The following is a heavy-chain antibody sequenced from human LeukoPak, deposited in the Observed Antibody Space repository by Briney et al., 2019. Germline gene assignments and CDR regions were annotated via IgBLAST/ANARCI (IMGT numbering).Heavy chain of an antibody. CDR3: TTDRQIPSPYFDY. J-gene: IGHJ4*02. Sequence: GGALRLSCAASGFTFSNAWMSWVRQAPGKGLEVVGRIKSKTDGGTTDYAAPVKGRFTISRDDSKNTLYLQMNSLKTEDTAVYYCTTDRQIPSPYFDYWGQGTLVTVSS. CDR2: IKSKTDGGTT. V-gene: IGHV3-15*01. CDR1: GFTFSNAW.